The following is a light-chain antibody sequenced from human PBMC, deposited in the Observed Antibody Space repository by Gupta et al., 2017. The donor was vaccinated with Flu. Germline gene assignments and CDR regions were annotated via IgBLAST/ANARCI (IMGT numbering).Light chain of an antibody. V-gene: IGKV1-16*01. J-gene: IGKJ4*01. Sequence: DIQMTQSPSSLSASVGDRVTITCRASQDIITSFAWYQQKPGKPPKSLIYAASTLHAGVPSRFRGSGSGTYFTLTISSLQPEDFATYYCQPPMSSPLPFGGGTKVEIK. CDR2: AAS. CDR3: QPPMSSPLP. CDR1: QDIITS.